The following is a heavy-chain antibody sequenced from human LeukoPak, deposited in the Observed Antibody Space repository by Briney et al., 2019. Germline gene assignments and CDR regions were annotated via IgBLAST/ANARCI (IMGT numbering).Heavy chain of an antibody. J-gene: IGHJ3*02. CDR3: ARGDYYDSSGKHAFDI. D-gene: IGHD3-22*01. CDR2: IYPGDSDT. Sequence: GESLKISGKGSGYSFTSYWIGWVRQMPGKGLEWMGIIYPGDSDTRYSPSFQGQVTISADKSISTAYLQWSSLKASDTAMYYCARGDYYDSSGKHAFDIWGQGTMVTVSS. CDR1: GYSFTSYW. V-gene: IGHV5-51*01.